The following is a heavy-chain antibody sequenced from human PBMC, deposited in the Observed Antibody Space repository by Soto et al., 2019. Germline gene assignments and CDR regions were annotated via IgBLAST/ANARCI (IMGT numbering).Heavy chain of an antibody. CDR3: ASDVILRSHRLYYYMDG. J-gene: IGHJ6*03. V-gene: IGHV1-69*13. D-gene: IGHD3-16*01. Sequence: ASVKVSCKASGGTFSSYAISWVRQAPGQGLEWMGGIIPIFGTANYAQKFQGRVTITADESTSTAYMELSSLRSEDTAVYYCASDVILRSHRLYYYMDGWGKGTTVTVSS. CDR1: GGTFSSYA. CDR2: IIPIFGTA.